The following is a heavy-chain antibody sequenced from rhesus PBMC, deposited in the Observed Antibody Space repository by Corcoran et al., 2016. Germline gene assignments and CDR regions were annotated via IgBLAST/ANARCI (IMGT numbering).Heavy chain of an antibody. CDR2: IRNGGGRT. CDR3: ARGGIHSAFDF. V-gene: IGHV3-59*01. CDR1: GSTCRDSY. Sequence: EVQLVESGGGLAKTGGSVRISGGGSGSTCRDSYRDLVRQAAGKGMKWVASIRNGGGRTLYADSVKGRFTISRENAKNTLYLQMDSRRAEDTAVYYCARGGIHSAFDFWGQGLRVTVSS. J-gene: IGHJ3*01. D-gene: IGHD6-25*01.